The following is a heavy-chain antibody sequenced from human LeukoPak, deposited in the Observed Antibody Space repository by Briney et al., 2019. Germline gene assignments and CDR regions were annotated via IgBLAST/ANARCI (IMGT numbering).Heavy chain of an antibody. CDR1: GFTFSNAW. CDR3: AGKAGYYYGSGDY. D-gene: IGHD3-10*01. Sequence: SGGSLRLSCAASGFTFSNAWMSWVRQAPGKGLEWVSVIYSGGSTYYADSVKGRFTISRDNSKNTLYLQMNSLRAEDTAVYYCAGKAGYYYGSGDYWGQGTLVTVSS. CDR2: IYSGGST. V-gene: IGHV3-66*01. J-gene: IGHJ4*02.